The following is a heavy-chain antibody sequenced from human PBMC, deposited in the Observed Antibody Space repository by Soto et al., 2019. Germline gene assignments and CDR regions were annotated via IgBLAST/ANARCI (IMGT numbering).Heavy chain of an antibody. CDR1: GYTFTSYY. CDR2: INPSGAST. V-gene: IGHV1-46*01. Sequence: RASVKVSCKASGYTFTSYYMHWVRQAPGQGLEWMGIINPSGASTSYTQKFQGRVTMTRDTSTSTVYMELSSLRSEDTAVYYCARENPHVVVVTAKRGWFDPWG. D-gene: IGHD2-21*02. CDR3: ARENPHVVVVTAKRGWFDP. J-gene: IGHJ5*02.